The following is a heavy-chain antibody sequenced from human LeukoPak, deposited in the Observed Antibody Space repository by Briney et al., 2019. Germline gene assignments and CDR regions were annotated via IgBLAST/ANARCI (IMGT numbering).Heavy chain of an antibody. Sequence: GGSLRLSCAASGFTFSSYAMHWVRQAPGKGLEWVSGISWSSGNIGYADSVKGRFTISRDNAKNSLYLQMNSLSAEDTAFYYCAKSDSGSYFRELIDYWGQGTLVTVSS. CDR2: ISWSSGNI. J-gene: IGHJ4*02. V-gene: IGHV3-9*01. D-gene: IGHD1-26*01. CDR3: AKSDSGSYFRELIDY. CDR1: GFTFSSYA.